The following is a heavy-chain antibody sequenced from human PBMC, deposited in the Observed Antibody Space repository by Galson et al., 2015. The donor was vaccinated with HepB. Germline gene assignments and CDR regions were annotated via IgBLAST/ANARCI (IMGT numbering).Heavy chain of an antibody. D-gene: IGHD3-16*01. CDR1: GFTFSSYW. V-gene: IGHV3-74*01. J-gene: IGHJ6*02. Sequence: SLRLSCAASGFTFSSYWMHWVRQAPGKGLLWVSRINSDGSRTSYADSVKGRFTISRDNAENTVYLQMNNLRAEDTAVYYCARRVMDYYGMDVWGQGTTVTVSS. CDR2: INSDGSRT. CDR3: ARRVMDYYGMDV.